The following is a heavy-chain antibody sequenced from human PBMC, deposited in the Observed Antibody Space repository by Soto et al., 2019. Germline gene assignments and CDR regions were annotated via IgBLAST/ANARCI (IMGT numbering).Heavy chain of an antibody. D-gene: IGHD3-10*01. CDR1: GFTFSSYD. V-gene: IGHV3-13*01. J-gene: IGHJ3*02. Sequence: GGSLRLSCAASGFTFSSYDMHWVRQATGKGLEWVSAIGTAGDTYYPGSVKGRFTISRENAKNSLYLQMNGLRAGDTAVYYCARYVTYYYGSGSYLGGAFDIWGQGTMVTVSS. CDR2: IGTAGDT. CDR3: ARYVTYYYGSGSYLGGAFDI.